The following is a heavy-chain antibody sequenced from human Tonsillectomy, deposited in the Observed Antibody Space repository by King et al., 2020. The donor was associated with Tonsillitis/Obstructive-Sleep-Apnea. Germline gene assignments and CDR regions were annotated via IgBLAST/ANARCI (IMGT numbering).Heavy chain of an antibody. CDR2: IKSKTDGGTT. CDR3: TTLSMVVTFDY. J-gene: IGHJ4*02. Sequence: VQLVQSGGGLVKPGGSLRLSCAASGFTFTNAWMSWVRQAPGKGLDWVGRIKSKTDGGTTDYAAPVKGRFTISRDDSKNTLYLRMNSLKSEDTAVYYCTTLSMVVTFDYWGQGTLVTVSS. CDR1: GFTFTNAW. V-gene: IGHV3-15*01. D-gene: IGHD4/OR15-4a*01.